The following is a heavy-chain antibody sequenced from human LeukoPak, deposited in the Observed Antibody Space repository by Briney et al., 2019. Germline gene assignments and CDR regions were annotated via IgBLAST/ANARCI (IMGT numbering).Heavy chain of an antibody. CDR2: IYHSGST. J-gene: IGHJ6*04. CDR3: ASGYCSNTSCSAGMDV. Sequence: SETLSLTCAVSGYSISSGYYWGWIRQPPGKGLEWIGSIYHSGSTYYNPSLKSRVTISVDRSKNQFSLKLSSVTAADTAVYYCASGYCSNTSCSAGMDVWGKGTTVTVSS. D-gene: IGHD2-2*01. CDR1: GYSISSGYY. V-gene: IGHV4-38-2*01.